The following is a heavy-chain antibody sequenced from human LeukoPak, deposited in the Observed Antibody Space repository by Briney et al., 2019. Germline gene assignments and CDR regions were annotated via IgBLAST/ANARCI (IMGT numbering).Heavy chain of an antibody. V-gene: IGHV3-74*01. Sequence: GGSLRLSCGASGFTFNNYWIHWVRQVPGKDLVWVSRIDGDASRTNYADSVKGRFTISRDNVKNMVYLQMSSLTVEDTAVYYCARYCNGDTCDGALDLWGQGTLVTVSS. CDR3: ARYCNGDTCDGALDL. CDR2: IDGDASRT. D-gene: IGHD2-15*01. J-gene: IGHJ3*01. CDR1: GFTFNNYW.